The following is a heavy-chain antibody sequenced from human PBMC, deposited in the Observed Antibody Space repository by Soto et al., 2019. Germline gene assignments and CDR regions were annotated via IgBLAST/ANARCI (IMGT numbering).Heavy chain of an antibody. J-gene: IGHJ5*02. CDR1: GGSISSYY. Sequence: SETLSLTCTVSGGSISSYYCSWIRQPPGKGLEWIGYIYYSGSTNYNPSLKSRVTISVDTSKNQFSLKLSSVTAADTAVYYCASGLNSGSYWNWFDPWGQGTLVTVSS. V-gene: IGHV4-59*01. CDR3: ASGLNSGSYWNWFDP. D-gene: IGHD1-26*01. CDR2: IYYSGST.